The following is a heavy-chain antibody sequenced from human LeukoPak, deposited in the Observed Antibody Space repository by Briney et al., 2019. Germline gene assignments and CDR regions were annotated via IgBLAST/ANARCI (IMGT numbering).Heavy chain of an antibody. D-gene: IGHD6-13*01. J-gene: IGHJ6*03. CDR2: INWNGGST. CDR3: ARTAAADPNYYYYYYMDV. V-gene: IGHV3-20*04. CDR1: GFTFDDYG. Sequence: GGSLRLSCAASGFTFDDYGMSWVRQAPGKGLEWVSGINWNGGSTVYADSVKGRFTISRDNAKNSLYLQMNSLRAEDTALYYCARTAAADPNYYYYYYMDVWGKGTTVTVSS.